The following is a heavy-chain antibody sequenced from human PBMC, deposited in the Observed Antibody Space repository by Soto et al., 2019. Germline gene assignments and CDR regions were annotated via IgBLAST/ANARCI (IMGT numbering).Heavy chain of an antibody. Sequence: QVQLVQSGAEVKKPGSSVKVSCKASGGTFSSYTISWVRQAPGQGLEWMGRIIPILGIANYAQKFQGRVTITADKSTSTAYMELSSLRSEDTAVYYCAAGGYYYYYGMDVWGQGTTVTVSS. D-gene: IGHD3-10*01. CDR3: AAGGYYYYYGMDV. V-gene: IGHV1-69*02. J-gene: IGHJ6*02. CDR2: IIPILGIA. CDR1: GGTFSSYT.